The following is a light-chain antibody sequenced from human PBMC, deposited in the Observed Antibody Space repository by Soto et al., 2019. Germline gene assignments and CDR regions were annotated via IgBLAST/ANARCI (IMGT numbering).Light chain of an antibody. Sequence: QSVLTQPASVSGSPGQSITLSCTGNSSDVGGYNYVSWYQQHPGKAPKLMIYDVSNRPSGVSNRFSGSKSGNTASLTISGLQAEDEADYYCSSYTSSSTLDVFGTGTKVTVL. CDR2: DVS. V-gene: IGLV2-14*01. CDR3: SSYTSSSTLDV. J-gene: IGLJ1*01. CDR1: SSDVGGYNY.